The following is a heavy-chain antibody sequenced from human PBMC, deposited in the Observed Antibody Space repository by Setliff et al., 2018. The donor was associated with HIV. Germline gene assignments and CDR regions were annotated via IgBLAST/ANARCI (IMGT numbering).Heavy chain of an antibody. J-gene: IGHJ1*01. D-gene: IGHD3-16*01. CDR2: IYADGAFT. V-gene: IGHV3-23*03. Sequence: GGSLRLSCGASGFTFSSNAMSWVRQAPGKGLEWVSLIYADGAFTYYADSVKGRFTISRDNSHNTLHLQMNSLRVEDTAVYFCAKAFGGYPNPIEYPQHWGQGTPVTVSS. CDR3: AKAFGGYPNPIEYPQH. CDR1: GFTFSSNA.